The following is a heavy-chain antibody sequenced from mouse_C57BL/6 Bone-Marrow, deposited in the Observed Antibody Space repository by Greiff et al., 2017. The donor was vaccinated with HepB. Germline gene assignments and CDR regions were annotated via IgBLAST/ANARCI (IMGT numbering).Heavy chain of an antibody. CDR2: ISNGGGST. D-gene: IGHD3-2*02. Sequence: EVKVEESGGGLVQPGGSLKLSCAASGFTFSDYYMYWVRQTPEKRLEWVAYISNGGGSTYYPDTVKGRFTISRDNAKNTLYLQMSRLKSEDTAMYYCARDSSGYAWFAYWGQGTLVTVSA. CDR1: GFTFSDYY. V-gene: IGHV5-12*01. CDR3: ARDSSGYAWFAY. J-gene: IGHJ3*01.